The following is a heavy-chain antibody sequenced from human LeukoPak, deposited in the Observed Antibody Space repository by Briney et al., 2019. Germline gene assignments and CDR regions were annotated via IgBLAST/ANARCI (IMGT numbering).Heavy chain of an antibody. D-gene: IGHD2-2*01. CDR3: ARSEEPAGHYYYGMDV. Sequence: EASVKVSCKASGGTFSSYAISWVRQAPGQGLEWMGGIIPIFGTANYAQKFQGRVTITADESTSTAYMELSSLRSEDTAVYYCARSEEPAGHYYYGMDVWGQGTTVTVSS. CDR2: IIPIFGTA. CDR1: GGTFSSYA. J-gene: IGHJ6*02. V-gene: IGHV1-69*13.